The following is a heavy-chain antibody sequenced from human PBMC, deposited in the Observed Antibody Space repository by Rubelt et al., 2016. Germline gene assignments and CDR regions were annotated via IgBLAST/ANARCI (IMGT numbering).Heavy chain of an antibody. CDR3: ARTAANWSGHYYFNF. J-gene: IGHJ4*02. Sequence: QVQLQESGPGLVKPSQTLSLTCTVSGGSITSGNYYWNWIRRHPGKGLEWIGYVFHRGGTYYTPSLQSRVNKSIENSKNQYSLHLGSVTAADTAVYYCARTAANWSGHYYFNFWGQGTLVTVSS. CDR1: GGSITSGNYY. V-gene: IGHV4-31*03. D-gene: IGHD3-3*01. CDR2: VFHRGGT.